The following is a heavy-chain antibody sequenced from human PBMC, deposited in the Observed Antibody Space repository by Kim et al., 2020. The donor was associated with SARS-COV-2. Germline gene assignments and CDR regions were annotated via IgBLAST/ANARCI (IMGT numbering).Heavy chain of an antibody. Sequence: KYYANSGKGRLTIARDNSKNTLYLQMNSLRAEDTAVYYCARTPSYYYGMDVWGQGTTVTVSS. CDR3: ARTPSYYYGMDV. V-gene: IGHV3-33*01. J-gene: IGHJ6*02. CDR2: K.